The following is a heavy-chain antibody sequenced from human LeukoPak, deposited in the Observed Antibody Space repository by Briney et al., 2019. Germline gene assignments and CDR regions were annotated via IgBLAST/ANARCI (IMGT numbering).Heavy chain of an antibody. CDR3: ARDGVKDDFWSGHDAFDI. D-gene: IGHD3-3*01. Sequence: PSETLSLTCTVSGYSISSGYYWGWIRQPPGKGLEWIGSIYHSGSTYYNPSLKSRVTISVDTSKNQFSLKLSSVTAADTAVYYCARDGVKDDFWSGHDAFDIWGQGTMVTVSS. CDR2: IYHSGST. V-gene: IGHV4-38-2*02. J-gene: IGHJ3*02. CDR1: GYSISSGYY.